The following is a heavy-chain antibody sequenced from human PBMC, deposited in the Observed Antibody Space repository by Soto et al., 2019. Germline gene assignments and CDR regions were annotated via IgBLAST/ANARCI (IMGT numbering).Heavy chain of an antibody. CDR3: ARGVDADFWRRPYYYYMDV. J-gene: IGHJ6*03. D-gene: IGHD3-3*01. CDR1: GYTFTSYG. V-gene: IGHV1-18*01. Sequence: ASVKVSCKASGYTFTSYGISWVRQAPGQGLEWMGWISAYNGNTNYAQKLQGRVTMTTDTSTSTAYMELRSLRSDDTAVYYCARGVDADFWRRPYYYYMDVWGKGTTVTVSS. CDR2: ISAYNGNT.